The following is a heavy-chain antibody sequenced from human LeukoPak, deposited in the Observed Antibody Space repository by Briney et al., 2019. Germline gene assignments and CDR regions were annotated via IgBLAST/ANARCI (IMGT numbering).Heavy chain of an antibody. Sequence: GGSLRLSCAASGFTFSSYAMHWVRQAPGKGLEWVSAISGSGGSTYYADSVKGRFTISRDNSKNTLYLQMNSLGAEDTAVYYCAKDSSALENSWGFDYWGQGTLVTVSS. CDR1: GFTFSSYA. CDR2: ISGSGGST. J-gene: IGHJ4*02. D-gene: IGHD3-3*01. V-gene: IGHV3-23*01. CDR3: AKDSSALENSWGFDY.